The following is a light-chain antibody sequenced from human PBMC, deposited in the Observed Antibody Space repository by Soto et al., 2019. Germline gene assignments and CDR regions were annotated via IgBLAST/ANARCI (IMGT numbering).Light chain of an antibody. J-gene: IGKJ1*01. CDR3: QQRSNWTPT. CDR2: GAS. Sequence: IVMTRSPATLSVSPGERATLSCRDSQSVSTKLAWYQQQPGQAPRVLIYGASNRATGIPARVSGSGSGTDFTLTISSLEPEDFEVYDCQQRSNWTPTFGPGTQVDIK. CDR1: QSVSTK. V-gene: IGKV3-11*01.